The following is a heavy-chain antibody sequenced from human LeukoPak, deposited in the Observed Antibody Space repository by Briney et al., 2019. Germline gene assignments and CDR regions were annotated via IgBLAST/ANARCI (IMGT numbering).Heavy chain of an antibody. CDR1: GGSISSYY. J-gene: IGHJ3*02. Sequence: SETLSLTCTVSGGSISSYYWSWIRQPPGKGLEWIGYIYYSGSTNYNPSLKSRVTISVDTSKNQFSLKLSSVTAADTAVYYCARGASGTLYDAFDIWGRGTMVTVSS. D-gene: IGHD1-26*01. CDR2: IYYSGST. V-gene: IGHV4-59*08. CDR3: ARGASGTLYDAFDI.